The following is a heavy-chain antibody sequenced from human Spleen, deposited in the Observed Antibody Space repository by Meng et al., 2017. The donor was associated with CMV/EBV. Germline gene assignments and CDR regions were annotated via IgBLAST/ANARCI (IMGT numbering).Heavy chain of an antibody. V-gene: IGHV3-21*01. J-gene: IGHJ1*01. CDR3: ATKMTMVRGTGF. D-gene: IGHD3-10*01. Sequence: GGSLRLSCAASGLNFGTYSMNWVRQAPGKGLEWVASISSNGAYIYYADTVKGRFTISRDNAENSLYLQMNSLTAEDTAVYYFATKMTMVRGTGFWGQGTLVTVSS. CDR1: GLNFGTYS. CDR2: ISSNGAYI.